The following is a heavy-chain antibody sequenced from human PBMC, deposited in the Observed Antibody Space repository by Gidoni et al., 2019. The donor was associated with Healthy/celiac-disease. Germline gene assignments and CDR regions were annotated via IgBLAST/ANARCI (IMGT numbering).Heavy chain of an antibody. V-gene: IGHV4-39*01. CDR3: ARQPIIAVAFDY. CDR1: GGSISSSSYY. CDR2: IYYSGST. D-gene: IGHD6-19*01. J-gene: IGHJ4*02. Sequence: QLQLQESGPGLVKPSETLSLTCTVSGGSISSSSYYWGWIRQPPGKGLEWIGSIYYSGSTYYNPSLKSRVTISVDTSKNQFSLKLSSVTAADTAVYYCARQPIIAVAFDYWGQGTLVTVSS.